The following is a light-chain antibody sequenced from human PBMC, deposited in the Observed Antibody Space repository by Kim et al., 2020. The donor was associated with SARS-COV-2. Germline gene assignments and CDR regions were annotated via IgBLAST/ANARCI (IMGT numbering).Light chain of an antibody. CDR1: QSFSNN. Sequence: DIQMTQSPSTLSASVGTRVTITCRASQSFSNNLAWYQQKPGKAPKVLIYKASSLESGVPSRFSGSGSGTEFTLTISSLQPDDFATYYCQHYNGYPLTFGGGTKVDIK. V-gene: IGKV1-5*03. CDR3: QHYNGYPLT. J-gene: IGKJ4*01. CDR2: KAS.